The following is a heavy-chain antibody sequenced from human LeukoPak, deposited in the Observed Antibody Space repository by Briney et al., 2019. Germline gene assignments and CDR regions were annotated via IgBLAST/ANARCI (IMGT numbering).Heavy chain of an antibody. Sequence: ASVKVSCKASGYTFTSYDINWVRQATGQGLEWMGWMNPNSGNTGYAQKFQGRVTMTRNTSISTAYMELSSLRSEDKAVYYCARGFGRIAARKTGSFDYWGQGTLVTVSS. V-gene: IGHV1-8*01. CDR1: GYTFTSYD. CDR2: MNPNSGNT. D-gene: IGHD6-6*01. J-gene: IGHJ4*02. CDR3: ARGFGRIAARKTGSFDY.